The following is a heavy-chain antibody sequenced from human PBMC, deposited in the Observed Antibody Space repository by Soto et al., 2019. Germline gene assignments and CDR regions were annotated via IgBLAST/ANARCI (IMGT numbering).Heavy chain of an antibody. CDR2: SSGSGGRI. CDR3: VKEYWKGDV. D-gene: IGHD1-1*01. CDR1: GFTFSTYA. J-gene: IGHJ6*02. V-gene: IGHV3-23*01. Sequence: EVQLLASGGGLVQPGGSLRLSCAASGFTFSTYAMNWVRQAPGNGLEWVSASSGSGGRIHYVDSVKGRFTIARDKSKNTLYLQMKSLKYGDRAVYDCVKEYWKGDVWGQGTTVTVSS.